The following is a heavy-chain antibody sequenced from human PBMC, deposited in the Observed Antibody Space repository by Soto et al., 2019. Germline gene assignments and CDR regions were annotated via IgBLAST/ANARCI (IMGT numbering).Heavy chain of an antibody. Sequence: QDQLVQSGGEVKKPEASVKVSCKASGYSFTKYGITWVRQAPGQGFEWMGWISAYNGDTNYAQKLQGRVTMTTDASTCTAYLELRSLRSDDTAVYYCARDRGVAPPVAGNTHYYYYMDVWGKGTTVTVSS. V-gene: IGHV1-18*01. J-gene: IGHJ6*03. D-gene: IGHD6-19*01. CDR3: ARDRGVAPPVAGNTHYYYYMDV. CDR2: ISAYNGDT. CDR1: GYSFTKYG.